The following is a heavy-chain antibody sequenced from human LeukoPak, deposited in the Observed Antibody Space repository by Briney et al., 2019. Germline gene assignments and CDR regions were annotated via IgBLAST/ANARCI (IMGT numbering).Heavy chain of an antibody. Sequence: PSETLSLTCAVYGGSFSGYYWSWIRQPPGKGLEWIGEISHSGSTNYNPSLKSRVTISVDTSKNQFSLKLSSVTAADTAVYYCARGPMYYDILTGYYQTVSHDFFDYWGQGTLVTVSS. D-gene: IGHD3-9*01. CDR1: GGSFSGYY. CDR2: ISHSGST. J-gene: IGHJ4*02. CDR3: ARGPMYYDILTGYYQTVSHDFFDY. V-gene: IGHV4-34*01.